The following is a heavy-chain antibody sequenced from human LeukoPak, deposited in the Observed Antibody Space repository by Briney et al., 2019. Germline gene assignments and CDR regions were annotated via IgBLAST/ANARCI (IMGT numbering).Heavy chain of an antibody. V-gene: IGHV1-3*01. D-gene: IGHD3-3*01. J-gene: IGHJ3*02. CDR2: INAGNGNT. Sequence: ASVKVSCTASGYTFTSYAMHWVRQAPGQRLEWMGWINAGNGNTKYSQKFQCRVTITRYTSASTAYMELSSLSSEDTAVYYCARSRGIGVVIIDDAFDIWGQGTMVTVSS. CDR1: GYTFTSYA. CDR3: ARSRGIGVVIIDDAFDI.